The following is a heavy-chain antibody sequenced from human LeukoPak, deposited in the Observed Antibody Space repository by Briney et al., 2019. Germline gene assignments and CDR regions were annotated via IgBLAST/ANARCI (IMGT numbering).Heavy chain of an antibody. CDR1: NGSISSYH. Sequence: SETLALTCTVSNGSISSYHWSWVRQPPGKGLEWSGYMLTSGSTNYNPSLKRRLTISVDTSKNHFTLKLSSVTAADTAVYYCARLRVSGSYLYYFDYWGQGTLVTVSS. CDR2: MLTSGST. CDR3: ARLRVSGSYLYYFDY. V-gene: IGHV4-4*09. J-gene: IGHJ4*02. D-gene: IGHD1-26*01.